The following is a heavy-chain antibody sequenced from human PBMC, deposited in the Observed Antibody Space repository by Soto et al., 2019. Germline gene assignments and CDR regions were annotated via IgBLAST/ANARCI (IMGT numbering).Heavy chain of an antibody. CDR2: TYYRSKWYN. D-gene: IGHD6-6*01. V-gene: IGHV6-1*01. CDR1: GDSVSSNSAA. Sequence: SQTLSLTCAISGDSVSSNSAAWNLISQSPSRGLEWLGRTYYRSKWYNDYAVSVKSRITINPDTSKNQFSLQLNSVTPEDTAVYYCARESSIAARPLDYWGQGTLVTVSS. CDR3: ARESSIAARPLDY. J-gene: IGHJ4*02.